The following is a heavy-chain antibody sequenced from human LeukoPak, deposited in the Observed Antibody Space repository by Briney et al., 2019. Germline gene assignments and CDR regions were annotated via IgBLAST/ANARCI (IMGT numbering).Heavy chain of an antibody. D-gene: IGHD3-10*01. CDR3: AKEGKGSGSYYPYYYYYMDV. J-gene: IGHJ6*03. Sequence: PGGSLRLSCAASGFTLSTCGMSWVRQAPGKGLEWVSAIRGSGDNTYHADSVKGRFTISRDNSKNRLYLQMNSLRAEDTAVYYCAKEGKGSGSYYPYYYYYMDVWGKGTTVTVSS. CDR2: IRGSGDNT. V-gene: IGHV3-23*01. CDR1: GFTLSTCG.